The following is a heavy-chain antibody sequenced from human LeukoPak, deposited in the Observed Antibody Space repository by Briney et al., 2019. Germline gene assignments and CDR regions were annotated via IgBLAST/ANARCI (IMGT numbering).Heavy chain of an antibody. CDR1: GGSFSGYY. CDR2: INVSGST. D-gene: IGHD6-13*01. CDR3: ARGDSSSWFDP. Sequence: SETLSLTCAVYGGSFSGYYWSWIRQPPGKGLEWIGEINVSGSTNYNPSLKSRVTISVDTSKNQFSLKLSSVTAADTAVYYCARGDSSSWFDPWGQGTLVTVSS. J-gene: IGHJ5*02. V-gene: IGHV4-34*01.